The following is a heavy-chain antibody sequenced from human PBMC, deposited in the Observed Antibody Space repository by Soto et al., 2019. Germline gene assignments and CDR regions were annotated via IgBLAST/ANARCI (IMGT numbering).Heavy chain of an antibody. J-gene: IGHJ6*02. D-gene: IGHD3-3*01. V-gene: IGHV4-4*02. Sequence: QVQLQESGPGLVKPSGTLSLTCAVSGGSISSSNWWSWVRQPPGKGLEWIGEIYHSGSTNYNPSLKSRVTISVDKSNNQFSLKLSSVTAADTAVYYCARVSDFWSGRYGMDVWGQGTTVTVSS. CDR3: ARVSDFWSGRYGMDV. CDR2: IYHSGST. CDR1: GGSISSSNW.